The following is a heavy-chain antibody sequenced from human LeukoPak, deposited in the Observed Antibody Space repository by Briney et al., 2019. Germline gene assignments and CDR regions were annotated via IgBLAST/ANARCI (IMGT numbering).Heavy chain of an antibody. CDR3: AKKEGGFDH. Sequence: PGGSLRLSCAASGFTFSNYAMSWVRQAPGRGLEWVSAISGDADSTYYADSVKGRFTISRDNSKNALYLQVNSLRADDTAVYYCAKKEGGFDHWGQGAWSPSPQ. D-gene: IGHD1-26*01. V-gene: IGHV3-23*01. CDR2: ISGDADST. J-gene: IGHJ4*02. CDR1: GFTFSNYA.